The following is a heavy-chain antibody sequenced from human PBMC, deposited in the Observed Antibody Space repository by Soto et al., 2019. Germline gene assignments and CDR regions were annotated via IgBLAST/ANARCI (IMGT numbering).Heavy chain of an antibody. D-gene: IGHD3-9*01. CDR2: IFSNDEK. CDR1: GFSLSNARMG. Sequence: SGPTLVNPTETLPLTCTVSGFSLSNARMGVSWIRQPPGKALEWLAHIFSNDEKSYSTSLKSRLTISKDTSKSQVVLTMTNMDPVDTATYYCARNLGYSSYYDILTGPHYYYYYGMDVWGQGTTVTVSS. CDR3: ARNLGYSSYYDILTGPHYYYYYGMDV. J-gene: IGHJ6*02. V-gene: IGHV2-26*01.